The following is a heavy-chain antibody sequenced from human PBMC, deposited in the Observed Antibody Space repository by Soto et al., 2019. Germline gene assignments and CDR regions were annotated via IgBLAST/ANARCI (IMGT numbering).Heavy chain of an antibody. CDR2: IYYSGST. D-gene: IGHD3-22*01. CDR3: ASYYYDSSGHPYFQH. J-gene: IGHJ1*01. V-gene: IGHV4-30-4*01. CDR1: GSSISSGDYY. Sequence: SETLSLTCTVSGSSISSGDYYWSWIRQPPGKGLEWIGYIYYSGSTYYNPSLKSRVTISVDTSKNQFSLKLSSVTAADTAVYYCASYYYDSSGHPYFQHWGQGTLVTVSS.